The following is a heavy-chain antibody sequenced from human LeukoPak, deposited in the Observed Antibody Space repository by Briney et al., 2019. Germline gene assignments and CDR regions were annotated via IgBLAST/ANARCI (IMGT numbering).Heavy chain of an antibody. D-gene: IGHD5-18*01. Sequence: SETLSLTCTVSGGSISSYYWSWIRQPPGKGLEWIGYIYYSGSTNYNPSLKSRVTISVDTSKNQFSLKLSSVTAADTAVYYCARERRSGMVPWYMDVWGKGTTVTVSS. J-gene: IGHJ6*03. V-gene: IGHV4-59*01. CDR1: GGSISSYY. CDR3: ARERRSGMVPWYMDV. CDR2: IYYSGST.